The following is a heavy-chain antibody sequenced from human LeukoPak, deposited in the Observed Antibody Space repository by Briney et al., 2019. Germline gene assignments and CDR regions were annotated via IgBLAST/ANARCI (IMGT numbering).Heavy chain of an antibody. V-gene: IGHV3-20*04. D-gene: IGHD6-19*01. J-gene: IGHJ4*02. Sequence: GGSLRLSCAASGFTFDDYGLSWVRQAPGKGLEWVSTINWNGGSTGYADSVKGRFTISRDNAKNSLYLQMNSLRAEDTALYYCASVSDISVAAYFDYWGQGTLVTVSS. CDR1: GFTFDDYG. CDR2: INWNGGST. CDR3: ASVSDISVAAYFDY.